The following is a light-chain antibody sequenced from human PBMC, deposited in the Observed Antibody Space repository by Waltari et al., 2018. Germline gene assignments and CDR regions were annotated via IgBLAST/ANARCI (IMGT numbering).Light chain of an antibody. J-gene: IGLJ1*01. V-gene: IGLV2-14*03. CDR3: SSYTSSSTLVV. Sequence: QSALTQPASVSGSPGQSITISCTGTSSDIGNYNYVSWYQQHPGKAPKLMFYDVSNRPSGVSNRFSGSKSGNTASLTISGLQAEDEAVYYCSSYTSSSTLVVFGTGTKVTVL. CDR1: SSDIGNYNY. CDR2: DVS.